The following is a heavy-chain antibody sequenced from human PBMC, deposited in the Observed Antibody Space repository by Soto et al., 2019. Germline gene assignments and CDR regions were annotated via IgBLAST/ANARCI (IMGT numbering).Heavy chain of an antibody. CDR2: IIPILGIA. J-gene: IGHJ5*02. V-gene: IGHV1-69*02. D-gene: IGHD4-4*01. CDR3: ARSTTVTTVWFDP. Sequence: QVQLVQSGAEVKKPGSSVKVSCKASGGTFSSYTISWVRQAPGQGLEWMGRIIPILGIANYAQKFQGRVTITADKSTSTAYMELSSLRSEDTAVYYCARSTTVTTVWFDPWGQGTLVTVSS. CDR1: GGTFSSYT.